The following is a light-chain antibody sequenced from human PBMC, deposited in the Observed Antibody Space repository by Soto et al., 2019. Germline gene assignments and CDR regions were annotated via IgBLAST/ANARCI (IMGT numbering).Light chain of an antibody. CDR1: SSNIGSNY. Sequence: QSVLTQPPSASGTPGQRVTISCSGSSSNIGSNYVYWYQQLPGTAPKLLIFRNNQRPSVVPDRFSGTKSGTSASLAISRLRSEDEADYYCAAWDDSLSGRVFGGGTKLTV. CDR3: AAWDDSLSGRV. J-gene: IGLJ2*01. V-gene: IGLV1-47*01. CDR2: RNN.